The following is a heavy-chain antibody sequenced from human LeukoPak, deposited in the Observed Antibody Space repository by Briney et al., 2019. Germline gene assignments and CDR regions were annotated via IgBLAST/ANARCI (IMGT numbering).Heavy chain of an antibody. J-gene: IGHJ6*02. CDR3: ARPLSNGDFHESGGYYPYAMDV. Sequence: GGSLRLSCAASXFTFSSSIMNWVRQAPGKGLEWVAVISYDGSNKFYADSVKGRFTISRDNSKNTLYLQMSSLRAYDTAVYYCARPLSNGDFHESGGYYPYAMDVWGQGTTVTVSS. V-gene: IGHV3-30*04. CDR1: XFTFSSSI. CDR2: ISYDGSNK. D-gene: IGHD3-22*01.